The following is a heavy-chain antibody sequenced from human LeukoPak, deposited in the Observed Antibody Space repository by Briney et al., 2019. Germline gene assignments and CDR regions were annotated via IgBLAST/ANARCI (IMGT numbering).Heavy chain of an antibody. CDR1: GGSISSGDYY. D-gene: IGHD2-2*01. Sequence: SETLSLTCTVSGGSISSGDYYWSWIRQPPGKGLEWIGYIYYSGSTYYNPSPKSRVTISVDTSKNQFSLKLSSVTAADTAVYYCARYLRGYCSSTSCYDAFDIWGQGTMVTVSS. CDR2: IYYSGST. V-gene: IGHV4-30-4*08. J-gene: IGHJ3*02. CDR3: ARYLRGYCSSTSCYDAFDI.